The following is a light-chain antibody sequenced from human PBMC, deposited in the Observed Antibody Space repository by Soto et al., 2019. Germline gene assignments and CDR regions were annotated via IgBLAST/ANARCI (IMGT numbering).Light chain of an antibody. CDR1: SSDVGGYNY. V-gene: IGLV2-14*01. CDR2: EVS. Sequence: QSALTQPASVSGSPGQSITISCTGTSSDVGGYNYVSWYQQHPGKAPKLMIYEVSNRPSGVSNRFSGSKSGNTASLTISGLHAEDDADYYCISYTYSNTPSRSTPVVFGGGTKLTVL. J-gene: IGLJ2*01. CDR3: ISYTYSNTPSRSTPVV.